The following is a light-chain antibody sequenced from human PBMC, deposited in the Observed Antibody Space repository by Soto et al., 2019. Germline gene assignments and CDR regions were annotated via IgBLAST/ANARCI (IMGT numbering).Light chain of an antibody. CDR3: QQYHNSLT. CDR2: GAS. J-gene: IGKJ2*01. Sequence: EIVLTQSPGTLSLSPGERATLSCRASQSFTSSYLAWYQQRSGQAPRLLIYGASSRATGIPDRFSGSGSGTDFTLTISRLEPEDFAVYYCQQYHNSLTFGQGTKLEIK. CDR1: QSFTSSY. V-gene: IGKV3-20*01.